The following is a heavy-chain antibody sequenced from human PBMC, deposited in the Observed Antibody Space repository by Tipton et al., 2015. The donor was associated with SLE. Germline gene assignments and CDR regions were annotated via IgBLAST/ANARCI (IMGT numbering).Heavy chain of an antibody. D-gene: IGHD3-22*01. CDR1: GGSFSGYY. CDR2: INHSGST. V-gene: IGHV4-34*01. Sequence: TLSLTCAVYGGSFSGYYWSWIRQPPGKGLEWIGEINHSGSTNYNPSLKSRVTISVDTSKNQFSLKLSSVTAADTAVYYCARGKTYYYDSSGYYWWNYYYYGMDVWGQGTTVTVSS. J-gene: IGHJ6*02. CDR3: ARGKTYYYDSSGYYWWNYYYYGMDV.